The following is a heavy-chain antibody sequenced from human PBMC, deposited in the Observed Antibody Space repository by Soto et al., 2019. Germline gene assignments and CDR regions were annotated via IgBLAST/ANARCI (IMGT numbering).Heavy chain of an antibody. Sequence: EVQLVESGGGRVKPGGSLILSCVASGFAISNFALNCVRQAPGKGLEWVASSSGGRDFIYFTDSVKGRFTISRENAKNTIYLQMTVLGGDDTADYYCARDLLSGENYYAYWGQGTLVTFSS. D-gene: IGHD6-19*01. J-gene: IGHJ4*02. CDR1: GFAISNFA. CDR2: SSGGRDFI. CDR3: ARDLLSGENYYAY. V-gene: IGHV3-21*03.